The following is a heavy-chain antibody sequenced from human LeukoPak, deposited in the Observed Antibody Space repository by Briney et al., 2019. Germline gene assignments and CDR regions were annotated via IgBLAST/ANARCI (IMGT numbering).Heavy chain of an antibody. V-gene: IGHV3-30*02. CDR2: IQFDGSNK. D-gene: IGHD3-16*01. J-gene: IGHJ4*02. Sequence: GGSLRLSCAVSGLTFSNFKMNWVRQAPGMGLEWVAFIQFDGSNKFYADSVKGRFTISRDNSKNTLSLQMNSLRVEDTAIYYCAKQNARGGTYEPVTVWGQAALVTVSS. CDR3: AKQNARGGTYEPVTV. CDR1: GLTFSNFK.